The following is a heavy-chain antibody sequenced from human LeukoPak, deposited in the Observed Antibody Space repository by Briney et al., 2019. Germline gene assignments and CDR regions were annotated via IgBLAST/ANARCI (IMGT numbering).Heavy chain of an antibody. CDR3: ARDNWNYGSSMDV. V-gene: IGHV4-59*01. Sequence: SETLSFTCTVSGGSISSYYWSWIRQPPGKGLEWIGYIYYSGSTNYNPSLKSRVTISVDTSKNQFSLKLSSVTAADTAVYYCARDNWNYGSSMDVWGQGTTVTVSS. J-gene: IGHJ6*02. CDR2: IYYSGST. CDR1: GGSISSYY. D-gene: IGHD1-7*01.